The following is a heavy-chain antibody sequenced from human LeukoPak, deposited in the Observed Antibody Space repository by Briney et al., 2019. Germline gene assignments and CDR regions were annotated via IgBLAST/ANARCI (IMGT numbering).Heavy chain of an antibody. Sequence: GASVKVSCKASGGTFSSYAISWVRQAPGQGLEWMGWISAYNGNTNYAQKLQGRVTMTTDTSTSTAYMELRSLRSDDTAVYYCARENFSGSYASYFDLWGRGTLVTVSS. V-gene: IGHV1-18*04. CDR1: GGTFSSYA. CDR3: ARENFSGSYASYFDL. CDR2: ISAYNGNT. J-gene: IGHJ2*01. D-gene: IGHD1-26*01.